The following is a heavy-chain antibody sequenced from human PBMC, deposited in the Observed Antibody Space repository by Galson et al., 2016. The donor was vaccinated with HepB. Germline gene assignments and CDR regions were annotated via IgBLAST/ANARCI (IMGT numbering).Heavy chain of an antibody. CDR2: IYYSGST. J-gene: IGHJ6*04. V-gene: IGHV4-31*02. CDR3: ARSGSPNYYFFYGMDV. Sequence: IRQHPGKGLEWIGYIYYSGSTYYNPSLKSRVTISVDTSKNQFSLKLSSVTAADTAVYYCARSGSPNYYFFYGMDVWGKGTTVTVSS. D-gene: IGHD3-10*01.